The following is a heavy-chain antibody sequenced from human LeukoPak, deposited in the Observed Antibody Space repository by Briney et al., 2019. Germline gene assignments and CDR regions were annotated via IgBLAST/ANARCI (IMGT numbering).Heavy chain of an antibody. J-gene: IGHJ6*03. Sequence: ASVKVSCKASGGTFSSHAISWVRQAPGQGLEWMGGIIPIFGTASYAQKFQGRVTITADESTSTAYMELSSLRSEDTAVYYCARGSDYYDILTGPSMDVWGKGTTVTVSS. CDR1: GGTFSSHA. CDR3: ARGSDYYDILTGPSMDV. CDR2: IIPIFGTA. D-gene: IGHD3-9*01. V-gene: IGHV1-69*13.